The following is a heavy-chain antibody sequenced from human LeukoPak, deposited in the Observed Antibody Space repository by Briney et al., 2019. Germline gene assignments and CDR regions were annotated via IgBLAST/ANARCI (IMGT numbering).Heavy chain of an antibody. CDR3: AKAMSIAADGAFDP. V-gene: IGHV3-23*01. D-gene: IGHD6-6*01. Sequence: PVASLRLSCEVSGVTFDSYAMSWVRQSPGKGLEWVCGIIVGGARTYYAHTLKGSFTISRDNSKNTLFLQMNSLRAEDTAVYYCAKAMSIAADGAFDPWGQGTLVAVSS. CDR2: IIVGGART. J-gene: IGHJ5*02. CDR1: GVTFDSYA.